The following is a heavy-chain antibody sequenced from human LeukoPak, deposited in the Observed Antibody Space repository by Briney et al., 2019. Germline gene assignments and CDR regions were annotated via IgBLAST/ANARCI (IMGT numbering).Heavy chain of an antibody. J-gene: IGHJ3*02. D-gene: IGHD3-10*01. CDR2: IIPILGIA. Sequence: SVKVSCKASGGIFSSYAISWVRQAPGQGLEWMGRIIPILGIANYAQKFQGRVTITADKSTSTAYMELSSLRSEDTAVYYCARKGNGGSGVINDAFDIWGQGTMVTVSS. CDR1: GGIFSSYA. V-gene: IGHV1-69*04. CDR3: ARKGNGGSGVINDAFDI.